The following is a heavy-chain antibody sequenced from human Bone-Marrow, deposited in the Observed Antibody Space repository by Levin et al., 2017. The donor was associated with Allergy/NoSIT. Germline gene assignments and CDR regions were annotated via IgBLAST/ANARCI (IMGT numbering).Heavy chain of an antibody. J-gene: IGHJ6*03. CDR1: GYTFTSYG. D-gene: IGHD2/OR15-2a*01. CDR2: ISAYNGNT. V-gene: IGHV1-18*01. Sequence: ASVKVSCKASGYTFTSYGISWVRQAPGQGLEWMGWISAYNGNTNYAQKLQGRVTMTTDTSTSTAYMELRSLRSDDTAVYYCARAYSFPGYYYYYYMDVWGKGTTVTVSS. CDR3: ARAYSFPGYYYYYYMDV.